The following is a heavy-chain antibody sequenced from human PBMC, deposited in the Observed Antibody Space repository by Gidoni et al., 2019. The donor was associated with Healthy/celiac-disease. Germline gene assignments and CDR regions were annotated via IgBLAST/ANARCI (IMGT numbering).Heavy chain of an antibody. CDR3: AKDLVDYDFWSGYSNWYFDL. CDR2: ISGSGGST. Sequence: VSAISGSGGSTYYADSVKGRFTISRDNSKNTLYLQMNSLRAEDTAVYYCAKDLVDYDFWSGYSNWYFDLWGRGTLVTVSS. V-gene: IGHV3-23*01. D-gene: IGHD3-3*01. J-gene: IGHJ2*01.